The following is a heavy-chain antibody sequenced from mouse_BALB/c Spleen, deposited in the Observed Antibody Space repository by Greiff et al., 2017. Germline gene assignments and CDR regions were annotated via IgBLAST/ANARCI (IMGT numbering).Heavy chain of an antibody. V-gene: IGHV1-69*02. D-gene: IGHD1-2*01. CDR1: GYTFTSYW. Sequence: QVQLQQPGAELVKPGASVKLSCKASGYTFTSYWMHWVKQRPGQGLEWIGEIDPSDSYTNYNQKFKGKATLTVDKSSSTAYMQLSSLTSEDSAVYYCANLRLGYAMDYWGQGTSVTVSS. J-gene: IGHJ4*01. CDR3: ANLRLGYAMDY. CDR2: IDPSDSYT.